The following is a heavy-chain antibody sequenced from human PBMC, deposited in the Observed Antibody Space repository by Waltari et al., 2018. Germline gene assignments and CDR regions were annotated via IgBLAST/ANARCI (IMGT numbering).Heavy chain of an antibody. CDR3: ARDFTPDSSSTWYYYYGMDV. D-gene: IGHD6-6*01. CDR2: ISSSSSYI. J-gene: IGHJ6*02. CDR1: GFTFSSYS. V-gene: IGHV3-21*01. Sequence: EVQLVESGGGLVKPGGSLRLSCAASGFTFSSYSMNWVRQAPGKGLEWVSSISSSSSYIYYADSVKGRVTISRDNAKNSLYLQMNSLRAEDTAVYYCARDFTPDSSSTWYYYYGMDVWGQGTTVTVSS.